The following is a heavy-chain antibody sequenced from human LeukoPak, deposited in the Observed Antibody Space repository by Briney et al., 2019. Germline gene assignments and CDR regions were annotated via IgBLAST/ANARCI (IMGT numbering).Heavy chain of an antibody. CDR2: INHSGST. Sequence: SETLSLTCAVYGGSFSGYYWSWIRQPPGKGLEWIGEINHSGSTNYNPSLKSRVTISVDTSKNQFSLMLYSVTAADTAVYYCVRRYYDSLTGYSSDDYWGQGTLVTVSS. V-gene: IGHV4-34*01. D-gene: IGHD3-9*01. CDR3: VRRYYDSLTGYSSDDY. J-gene: IGHJ4*02. CDR1: GGSFSGYY.